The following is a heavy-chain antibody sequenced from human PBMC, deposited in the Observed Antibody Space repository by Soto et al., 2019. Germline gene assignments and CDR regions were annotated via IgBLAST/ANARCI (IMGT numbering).Heavy chain of an antibody. J-gene: IGHJ4*02. CDR2: ISAGASFR. D-gene: IGHD1-26*01. CDR1: GFSFKDFY. Sequence: GGSLRLSCVASGFSFKDFYMTWIRQSPGKGLEWVSVISAGASFRNYADSVKGRFTISRDNAKNSLFLQMSSLSADDTGVYYCARGGHSGHSPTDFDYWGQGILVTVSS. CDR3: ARGGHSGHSPTDFDY. V-gene: IGHV3-11*06.